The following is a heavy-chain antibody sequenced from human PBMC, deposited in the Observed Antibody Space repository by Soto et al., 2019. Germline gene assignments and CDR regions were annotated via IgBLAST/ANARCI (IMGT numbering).Heavy chain of an antibody. CDR1: GFSFTTSGVG. Sequence: GPALVNPTHTLTVTCNFSGFSFTTSGVGVAWIRQSAGKALEWLSLIYWDDDKRYSPSLKSRLTISKDTSKSQVVLTMTKMDPVDTATYYCAPRPGKGLVRGVVNWFDPWGQGTPVTVSS. CDR3: APRPGKGLVRGVVNWFDP. V-gene: IGHV2-5*02. D-gene: IGHD3-10*01. CDR2: IYWDDDK. J-gene: IGHJ5*02.